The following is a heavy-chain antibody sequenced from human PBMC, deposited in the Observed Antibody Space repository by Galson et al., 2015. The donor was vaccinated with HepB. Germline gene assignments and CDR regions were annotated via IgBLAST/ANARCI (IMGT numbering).Heavy chain of an antibody. Sequence: SVKVSCKASGYTFTGYYMHWVRQAPGQGLEWMGWINPNSGGTNYARKFQGWVTMARDTSISTAYMELSRLRSDDTAVYYCAREPYGDYRGYYYYYGMDVWGQGTTVTVSS. V-gene: IGHV1-2*04. CDR1: GYTFTGYY. CDR3: AREPYGDYRGYYYYYGMDV. CDR2: INPNSGGT. J-gene: IGHJ6*02. D-gene: IGHD4-17*01.